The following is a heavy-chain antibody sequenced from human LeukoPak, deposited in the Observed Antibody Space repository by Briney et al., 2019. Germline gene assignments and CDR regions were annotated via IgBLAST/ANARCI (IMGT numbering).Heavy chain of an antibody. CDR3: ARGIAVADLLFDY. CDR1: GGSISSYY. Sequence: SETLSLTCTVSGGSISSYYCSWIRQPPGTGLEWIGYIYYTGSTSYNPSLKSRVTISVDTSKNQFSLKLSSVTAADTAVYYCARGIAVADLLFDYWGQGTLVTVSS. J-gene: IGHJ4*02. V-gene: IGHV4-59*01. D-gene: IGHD6-19*01. CDR2: IYYTGST.